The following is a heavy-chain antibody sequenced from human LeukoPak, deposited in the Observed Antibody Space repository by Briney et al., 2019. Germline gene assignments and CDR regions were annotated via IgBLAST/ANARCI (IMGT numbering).Heavy chain of an antibody. V-gene: IGHV4-34*01. D-gene: IGHD2-2*02. J-gene: IGHJ4*02. CDR3: ASQYCSNTSCYTFLDY. Sequence: SETLSLTCAVYGESFSGYYWCWIRQPPGKGLEWTGEITHSGSTNYNPSLKSRVAMSVDTSKNQFSLKLNSVTAADTAVYYCASQYCSNTSCYTFLDYWGQGALVTVSS. CDR2: ITHSGST. CDR1: GESFSGYY.